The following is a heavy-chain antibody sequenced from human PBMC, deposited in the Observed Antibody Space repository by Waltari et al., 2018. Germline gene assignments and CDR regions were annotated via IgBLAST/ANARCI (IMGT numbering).Heavy chain of an antibody. J-gene: IGHJ3*02. Sequence: QVQLVQSGAEVKTPGSSVRVSCRASGGNFGRYAITWVRQAPGQGLEWMGGTIPIFGSPMYAPKFQGRVSITADELTYTVYMELNSLRSDDTAIYYCARRKLGEAFDIWGQGTMVIVSS. CDR3: ARRKLGEAFDI. CDR2: TIPIFGSP. D-gene: IGHD3-16*01. CDR1: GGNFGRYA. V-gene: IGHV1-69*12.